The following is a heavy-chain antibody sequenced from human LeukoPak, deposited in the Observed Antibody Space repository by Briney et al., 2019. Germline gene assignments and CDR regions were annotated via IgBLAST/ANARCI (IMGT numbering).Heavy chain of an antibody. J-gene: IGHJ5*02. Sequence: SETLSLTCTVSGGSISSSSYYWGWIRQPPGKGLEWIGSIYYSGSTYYNPSLKSRVTISVDTSKSQFSLKLSSVTAADTAVYYCARAYCGGDCYTNWFDPWGQGTLVTVSS. CDR1: GGSISSSSYY. V-gene: IGHV4-39*01. CDR2: IYYSGST. D-gene: IGHD2-21*01. CDR3: ARAYCGGDCYTNWFDP.